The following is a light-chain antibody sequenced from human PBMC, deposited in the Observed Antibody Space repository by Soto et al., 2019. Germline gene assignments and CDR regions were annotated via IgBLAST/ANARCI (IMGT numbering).Light chain of an antibody. CDR1: QSVSSSS. CDR2: DAS. V-gene: IGKV3-20*01. CDR3: QQYDSSPRT. Sequence: EIVLTQSPGTLSLSPGERATLSCRASQSVSSSSLAWYQQKPGQAPRLLIYDASSRATGIPDRFSGSGSGTDFTLTISRLEPEDFAVYYCQQYDSSPRTFGQGTKVDTK. J-gene: IGKJ1*01.